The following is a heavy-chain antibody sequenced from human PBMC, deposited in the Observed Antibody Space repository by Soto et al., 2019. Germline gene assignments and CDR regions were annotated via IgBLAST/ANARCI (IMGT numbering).Heavy chain of an antibody. CDR3: ARVPTPDYDILTGYDY. CDR1: GFTFSSYW. CDR2: IKQDGSEK. V-gene: IGHV3-7*01. D-gene: IGHD3-9*01. J-gene: IGHJ4*02. Sequence: GGSLRLSCAASGFTFSSYWMSWVRQAPGKGLEWVANIKQDGSEKYYVDSVKGRFTISRDNAKNSLYLQMNSLRAEDTAVYYCARVPTPDYDILTGYDYWGQGTLVTVSS.